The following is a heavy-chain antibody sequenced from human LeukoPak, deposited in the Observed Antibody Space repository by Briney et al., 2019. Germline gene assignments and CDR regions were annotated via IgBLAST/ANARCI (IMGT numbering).Heavy chain of an antibody. Sequence: GASVKVSCKASGGTFSSYAISWVRQAPGQGPEWMGGIIPIFGTANYAQKFQGRVTITAGESTSTAYMELSSLRSEDTAVYYCATDSAGWYSGGFDYWGQGTLVTVSS. CDR2: IIPIFGTA. D-gene: IGHD6-19*01. CDR3: ATDSAGWYSGGFDY. CDR1: GGTFSSYA. V-gene: IGHV1-69*13. J-gene: IGHJ4*02.